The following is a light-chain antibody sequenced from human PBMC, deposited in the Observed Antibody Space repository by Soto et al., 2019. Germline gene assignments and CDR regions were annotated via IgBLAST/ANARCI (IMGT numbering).Light chain of an antibody. Sequence: EIVLTQSPATLSLSPGERATLSCRASQSVSNYLGWYQHKPGQAPRLLIYDASTRATGIPARFSGSGSGTDFTLTISSLEPEYFAVYYCQQRSLSFTFGPGTKVDIK. CDR3: QQRSLSFT. J-gene: IGKJ3*01. V-gene: IGKV3-11*01. CDR1: QSVSNY. CDR2: DAS.